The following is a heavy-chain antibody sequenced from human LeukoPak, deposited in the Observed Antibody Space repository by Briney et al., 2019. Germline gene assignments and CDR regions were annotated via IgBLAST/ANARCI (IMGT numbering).Heavy chain of an antibody. CDR2: IRYDGSNK. Sequence: GGSLSLSCAASGFTFSSYGMHWVRQAPGKGLEWVAFIRYDGSNKYYADSVKGRFTISRDNSKNTLYLQMNSLRAEDTAVYYCAKAVLNSYGLYYWGQGTLVTVSS. D-gene: IGHD5-18*01. V-gene: IGHV3-30*02. CDR3: AKAVLNSYGLYY. J-gene: IGHJ4*02. CDR1: GFTFSSYG.